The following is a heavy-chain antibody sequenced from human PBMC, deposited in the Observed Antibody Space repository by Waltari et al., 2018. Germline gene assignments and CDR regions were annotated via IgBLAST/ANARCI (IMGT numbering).Heavy chain of an antibody. D-gene: IGHD6-19*01. CDR1: GGSISSRSYY. J-gene: IGHJ4*02. CDR3: ARHPGGEQWLVPHFDY. V-gene: IGHV4-39*01. Sequence: QLQLQESGPGLVKPSETLSLTCTVSGGSISSRSYYWGWIRQPPGKGLEGIGSIYYSGSTYYNPSLKSRVTISVDTSKNQFSLKLSSVTAADTAVYYCARHPGGEQWLVPHFDYWGQGTLVTVSS. CDR2: IYYSGST.